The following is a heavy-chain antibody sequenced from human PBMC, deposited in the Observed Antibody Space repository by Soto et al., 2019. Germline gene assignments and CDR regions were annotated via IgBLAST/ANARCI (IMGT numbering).Heavy chain of an antibody. Sequence: QVQLVQSGAEVKKPGSSVKVSCKASGGTFSTSTFTWVRQAPGQGLEWMGRTLPLLNVADYAQDFQGRLKITADKSTSTTYMELTSLTSKDTAVYYCARDSPIGSTFSGYDAIDSWGQGTLVTVSS. CDR3: ARDSPIGSTFSGYDAIDS. V-gene: IGHV1-69*08. CDR1: GGTFSTST. J-gene: IGHJ4*02. D-gene: IGHD5-12*01. CDR2: TLPLLNVA.